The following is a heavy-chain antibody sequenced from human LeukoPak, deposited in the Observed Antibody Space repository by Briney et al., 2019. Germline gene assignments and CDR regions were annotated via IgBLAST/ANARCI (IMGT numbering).Heavy chain of an antibody. CDR2: INHSGST. Sequence: SETLSLTCAVYGGSFSGYYWSWIRQPPGKGLEWIGEINHSGSTNYNPSLKGRVTISVDTSKNQFSLKLSSVTAADTAVYYCASGDFDYWGQGTLVTVSS. CDR1: GGSFSGYY. CDR3: ASGDFDY. V-gene: IGHV4-34*01. J-gene: IGHJ4*02.